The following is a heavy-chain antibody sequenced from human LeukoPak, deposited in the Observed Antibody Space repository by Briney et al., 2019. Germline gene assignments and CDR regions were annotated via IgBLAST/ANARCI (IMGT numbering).Heavy chain of an antibody. CDR2: ISGSGGST. J-gene: IGHJ4*02. CDR1: GFTFSSYA. V-gene: IGHV3-23*01. D-gene: IGHD1-26*01. CDR3: AKDIAGMGATSDY. Sequence: GGSLRLTCAASGFTFSSYAMSWVRQAPGKGLEWVSAISGSGGSTYYADSVKGRFTISRDNSKNTLYLQMNSLRAEDTAVYYCAKDIAGMGATSDYWGQGTLVTVSS.